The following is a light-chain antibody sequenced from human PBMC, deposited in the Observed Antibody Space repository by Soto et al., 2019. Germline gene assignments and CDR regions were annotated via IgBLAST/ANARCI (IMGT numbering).Light chain of an antibody. CDR1: QSVSDMY. Sequence: EIVLTQSPGTLSLSPGERATLSCRASQSVSDMYLAWYQQKPGQAPRLLIYASNSATALPDVFSGSGSGTDFTLTISILEPDVFAVYYCQYFGTSPLFGPGTKVEIK. V-gene: IGKV3-20*01. CDR3: QYFGTSPL. J-gene: IGKJ3*01. CDR2: AS.